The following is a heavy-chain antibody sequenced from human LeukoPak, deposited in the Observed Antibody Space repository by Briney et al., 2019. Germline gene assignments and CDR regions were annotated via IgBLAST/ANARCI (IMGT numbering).Heavy chain of an antibody. D-gene: IGHD3-22*01. Sequence: EASVKVSCKASGGTFSIYAISWVRQAPGQGLEWMGGIIPIFGTANYAQKFQGRVTITADESTSTAYMELSSLRSEDTAVYYCASAVYYDSSGYYGAFDIWGQGTMVTVSS. CDR2: IIPIFGTA. V-gene: IGHV1-69*13. J-gene: IGHJ3*02. CDR1: GGTFSIYA. CDR3: ASAVYYDSSGYYGAFDI.